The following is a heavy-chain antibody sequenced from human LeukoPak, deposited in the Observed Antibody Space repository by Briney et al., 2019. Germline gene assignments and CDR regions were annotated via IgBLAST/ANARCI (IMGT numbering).Heavy chain of an antibody. V-gene: IGHV4-34*01. D-gene: IGHD3-16*01. J-gene: IGHJ3*02. CDR2: INHSGST. CDR1: GGSFSGYY. CDR3: ASYTDAFDI. Sequence: SETLSLTCAVYGGSFSGYYWSWIRQPPGKGLEWIGAINHSGSTNYNPSLKSRVTISLDTSKNLSSLKLSSVTAADTAVYYCASYTDAFDIWGQGTMVTVSS.